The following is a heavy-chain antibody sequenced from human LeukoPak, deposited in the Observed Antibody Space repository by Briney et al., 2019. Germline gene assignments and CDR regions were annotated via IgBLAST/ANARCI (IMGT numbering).Heavy chain of an antibody. CDR1: GGSISSSRYY. CDR2: IYYSGST. D-gene: IGHD1-26*01. Sequence: SETLSLTCTVSGGSISSSRYYWGWIRQPPGKGLEWIGSIYYSGSTYYNPSLKSRVTISVDTSKNQFSLKLSSVTAADTAVYYCARMKVGANYFDYWGQGTLVTVSS. J-gene: IGHJ4*02. CDR3: ARMKVGANYFDY. V-gene: IGHV4-39*01.